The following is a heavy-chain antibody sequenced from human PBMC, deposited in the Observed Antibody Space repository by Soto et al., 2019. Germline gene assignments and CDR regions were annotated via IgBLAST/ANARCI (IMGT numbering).Heavy chain of an antibody. D-gene: IGHD3-16*02. CDR3: ARVPANYDYVWGSYRSPFYFDY. CDR2: ISAYNGNT. J-gene: IGHJ4*02. V-gene: IGHV1-18*04. Sequence: ASVKVSCKASGYTFTSYGISWVRQAPGQGLEWMGWISAYNGNTNYAQKLQGRVTMTTDTSTSTAYMELRGLRSDDTAVYYCARVPANYDYVWGSYRSPFYFDYWGQGTLVTVSS. CDR1: GYTFTSYG.